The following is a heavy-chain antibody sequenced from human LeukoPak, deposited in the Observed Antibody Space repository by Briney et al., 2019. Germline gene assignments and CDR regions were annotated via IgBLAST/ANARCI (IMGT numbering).Heavy chain of an antibody. V-gene: IGHV3-23*01. CDR1: GFTFSSYA. CDR3: AKDSQSPNTPRYSSGWYPDY. CDR2: ISGSGGST. D-gene: IGHD6-19*01. Sequence: GGSLRLSCAASGFTFSSYAMSRVRQAPGKGLECVSAISGSGGSTYYADSVKGRFTISRDNSKNTLYLQMNSLRAEDTAVYYCAKDSQSPNTPRYSSGWYPDYWGQGTLVTVSS. J-gene: IGHJ4*02.